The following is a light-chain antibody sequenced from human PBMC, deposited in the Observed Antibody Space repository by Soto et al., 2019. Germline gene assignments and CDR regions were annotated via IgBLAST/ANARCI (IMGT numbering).Light chain of an antibody. CDR1: QSVLYNSNNKNH. Sequence: DIVMTQSPDSLAVSLGESATINCKSSQSVLYNSNNKNHLGWFQQKPGHPPKLLIYGASFRPSGVPDRFSGSGSGTDFTLTISSLQAEDVAVYYCQQYYSIPFTFGQGTKVDIK. J-gene: IGKJ2*01. CDR3: QQYYSIPFT. CDR2: GAS. V-gene: IGKV4-1*01.